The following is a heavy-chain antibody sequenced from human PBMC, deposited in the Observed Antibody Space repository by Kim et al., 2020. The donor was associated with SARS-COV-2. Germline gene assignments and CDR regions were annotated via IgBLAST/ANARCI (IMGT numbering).Heavy chain of an antibody. CDR3: AKPYGYSSRGNVLSQHHFDY. V-gene: IGHV3-23*01. J-gene: IGHJ4*02. CDR1: GFIFSNYA. CDR2: ISGSGGST. Sequence: GGSLRLSCAASGFIFSNYAMSWVRQAPGKGLEWVSAISGSGGSTYYADSVKGRFTISRDNSKNTLYLQMNSLRAEDTAVYYCAKPYGYSSRGNVLSQHHFDYWGQGTLVTVSS. D-gene: IGHD6-13*01.